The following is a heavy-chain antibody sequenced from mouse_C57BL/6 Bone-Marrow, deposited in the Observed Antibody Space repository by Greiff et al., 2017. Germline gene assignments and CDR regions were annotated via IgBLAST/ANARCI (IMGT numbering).Heavy chain of an antibody. Sequence: EVKLMESGGGLVKPGGSLKLSCAASGFTFSDYGMHWVRQAPEKGLEWVAYISSGSSTIYYADTVKGRFTISRDNAKNTLFLQMTSLRSENTAMYYCARTGVTTVVADYAMDYWGQGTSVTVSS. CDR1: GFTFSDYG. D-gene: IGHD1-1*01. J-gene: IGHJ4*01. CDR2: ISSGSSTI. CDR3: ARTGVTTVVADYAMDY. V-gene: IGHV5-17*01.